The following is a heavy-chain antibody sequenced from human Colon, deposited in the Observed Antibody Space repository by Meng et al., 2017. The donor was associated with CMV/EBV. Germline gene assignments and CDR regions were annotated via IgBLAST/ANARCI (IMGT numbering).Heavy chain of an antibody. Sequence: LSCAASGLPFSKAWMNWVRQAPGKGLEWVGRIKSNADGGAADYATPVKGRFTIPRDDSKNTLFLQMTSLKSEDTALYYCTTGTWFDFWGQGTLVTVSS. CDR2: IKSNADGGAA. D-gene: IGHD1-26*01. J-gene: IGHJ4*02. V-gene: IGHV3-15*07. CDR1: GLPFSKAW. CDR3: TTGTWFDF.